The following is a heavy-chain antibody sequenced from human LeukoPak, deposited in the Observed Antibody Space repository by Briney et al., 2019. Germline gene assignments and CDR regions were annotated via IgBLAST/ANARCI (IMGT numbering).Heavy chain of an antibody. CDR1: GGTLSSYA. D-gene: IGHD1-1*01. Sequence: SVKVSCKASGGTLSSYAISWVRQAPGQGLEWMGRIIPILGIANYAQKFQGRVTITADKSTSTAYMEPSSLRSEDTAVYYCARPRERGVDAFDIWGQGTMVTVSS. CDR3: ARPRERGVDAFDI. CDR2: IIPILGIA. V-gene: IGHV1-69*04. J-gene: IGHJ3*02.